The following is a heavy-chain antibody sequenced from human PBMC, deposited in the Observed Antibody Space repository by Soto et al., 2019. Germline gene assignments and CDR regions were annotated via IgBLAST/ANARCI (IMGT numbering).Heavy chain of an antibody. CDR2: ISSSGSFK. CDR1: GFSFSSDS. J-gene: IGHJ4*02. D-gene: IGHD1-7*01. V-gene: IGHV3-21*01. CDR3: ARDPPTGTTLDWADS. Sequence: GGSLRLSCAASGFSFSSDSMGWVRQAPGKGLEWVSSISSSGSFKNYADSVKGRFTISRDNAKNSLYLQMSGLKDEDTAVYYCARDPPTGTTLDWADSWGQGTLVTVSS.